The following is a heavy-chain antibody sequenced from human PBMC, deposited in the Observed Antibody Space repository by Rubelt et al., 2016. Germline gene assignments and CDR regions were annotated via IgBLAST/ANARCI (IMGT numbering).Heavy chain of an antibody. CDR2: IIPILGIA. CDR3: ARIEMAKIGEDYFDY. J-gene: IGHJ4*02. CDR1: GGTFSSYA. D-gene: IGHD5-24*01. V-gene: IGHV1-69*04. Sequence: QVQLVQSGAEVKKPGSSVKVSCKASGGTFSSYAISWVRQAPGQGLEWMGRIIPILGIANYAQKFQGRVTITADKSTSTAYMELSSLRSEDTAVYYCARIEMAKIGEDYFDYWGQGTLVTVSS.